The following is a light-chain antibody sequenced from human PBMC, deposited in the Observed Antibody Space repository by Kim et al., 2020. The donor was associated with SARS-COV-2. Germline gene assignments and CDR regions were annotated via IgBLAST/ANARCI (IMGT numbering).Light chain of an antibody. CDR1: QNINSH. Sequence: DIQMTQSPSSLSASVGDRVTITCRTSQNINSHLNWYHQKPGRAPKLLIYAASTLQGGVPSRFSGSGSETDLTLTISSLQPEAFATCYCQQTYIPPLTFGPGTKVDIK. V-gene: IGKV1-39*01. J-gene: IGKJ3*01. CDR2: AAS. CDR3: QQTYIPPLT.